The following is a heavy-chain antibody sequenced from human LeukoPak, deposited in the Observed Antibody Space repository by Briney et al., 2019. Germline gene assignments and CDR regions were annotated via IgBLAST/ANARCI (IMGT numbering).Heavy chain of an antibody. D-gene: IGHD4-17*01. Sequence: SETLSLTCTVSGGAISSGGYYWSWIRQPPGKGLEWIGYIYHSGSTYYNPSLKSRVTISVDTSKNQFSLKLSSVTAADTAVYYCARHGMDYGVPRPYFDYWGQGTLVTVSS. CDR3: ARHGMDYGVPRPYFDY. CDR1: GGAISSGGYY. CDR2: IYHSGST. V-gene: IGHV4-30-2*01. J-gene: IGHJ4*02.